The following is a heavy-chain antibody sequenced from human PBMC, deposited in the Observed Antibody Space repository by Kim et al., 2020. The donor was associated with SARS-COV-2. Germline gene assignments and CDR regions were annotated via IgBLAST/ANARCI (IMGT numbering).Heavy chain of an antibody. V-gene: IGHV3-33*01. J-gene: IGHJ4*02. Sequence: GGSLRLSCTASGFTFRNYGMHWVRQAPGKGLEWVAVIWYDGSQKYYGDSVKGRFTISRDNSKNTVYLQVNSLRAEDTAVYFCARNSDTLGFVYWGQGTLVTGSS. D-gene: IGHD2-15*01. CDR1: GFTFRNYG. CDR2: IWYDGSQK. CDR3: ARNSDTLGFVY.